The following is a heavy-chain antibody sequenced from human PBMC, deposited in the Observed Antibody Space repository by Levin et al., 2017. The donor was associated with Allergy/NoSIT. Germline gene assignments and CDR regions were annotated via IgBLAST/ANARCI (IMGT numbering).Heavy chain of an antibody. J-gene: IGHJ3*02. CDR1: GGSFGXVY. CDR2: ISHRGST. V-gene: IGHV4-34*01. Sequence: SETLSLTCDVYGGSFGXVYCXXLXXXXXKGLEWIGEISHRGSTTYNPSLKSRVTISLETSRNQFSVKLKSVTAADTAVYYCAVFSLRYGVFDIWGQGTMVTVSS. CDR3: AVFSLRYGVFDI. D-gene: IGHD4-17*01.